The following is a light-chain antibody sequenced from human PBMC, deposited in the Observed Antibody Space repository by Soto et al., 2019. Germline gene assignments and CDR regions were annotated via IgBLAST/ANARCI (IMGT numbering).Light chain of an antibody. CDR2: EVN. CDR3: SSYTSASALGI. CDR1: SSDVGRYKY. Sequence: QSALTQPRSVSGSPGQSVTIACTGTSSDVGRYKYVSWYRQHPGEAPKLIIFEVNNRPSGISNRFTGSKSGNTASLTISGLQVEDEALYFCSSYTSASALGIFGGGTKLTVL. J-gene: IGLJ2*01. V-gene: IGLV2-14*01.